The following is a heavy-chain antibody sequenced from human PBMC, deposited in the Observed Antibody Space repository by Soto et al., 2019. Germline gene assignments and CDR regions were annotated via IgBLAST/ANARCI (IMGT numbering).Heavy chain of an antibody. Sequence: PSETLSLTCAVSGGSISSSNWWSWIRQHPGKGLEWIGYIYYSGSTYYNPSLKSRVTISVDTSKNQFSLKLSSVTAADTAVYYCARTNTYYDILTGPLDYWGQGTLVTAPQ. CDR1: GGSISSSNW. CDR3: ARTNTYYDILTGPLDY. V-gene: IGHV4-31*11. D-gene: IGHD3-9*01. J-gene: IGHJ4*02. CDR2: IYYSGST.